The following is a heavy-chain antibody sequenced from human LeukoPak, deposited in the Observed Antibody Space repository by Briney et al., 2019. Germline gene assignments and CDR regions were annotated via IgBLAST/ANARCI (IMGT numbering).Heavy chain of an antibody. J-gene: IGHJ4*02. CDR1: GFTFSSYA. CDR3: ARAPDGSGAY. Sequence: GRSLRLSCAASGFTFSSYAMHRVRQAPGKGLEWVAVISYDGSNKYYADSVKGRFTISRDNSKNTLYLQMNSLRAEDTAVYYCARAPDGSGAYWGQGTLVTVSS. V-gene: IGHV3-30-3*01. D-gene: IGHD3-10*01. CDR2: ISYDGSNK.